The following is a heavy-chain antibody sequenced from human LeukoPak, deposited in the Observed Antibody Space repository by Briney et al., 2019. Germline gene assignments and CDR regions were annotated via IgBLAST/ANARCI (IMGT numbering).Heavy chain of an antibody. J-gene: IGHJ6*03. Sequence: GGSLRLSCAASGFTFDDYAMHWVRQAPGKGLEWVSGISWNSGSIGYADSVKGRFTISRDNAKNSLYLQMNSLRAEDTALYYCAKDNGYYPYYYYMDVWGKGTTVTISS. CDR2: ISWNSGSI. V-gene: IGHV3-9*01. CDR1: GFTFDDYA. CDR3: AKDNGYYPYYYYMDV. D-gene: IGHD2/OR15-2a*01.